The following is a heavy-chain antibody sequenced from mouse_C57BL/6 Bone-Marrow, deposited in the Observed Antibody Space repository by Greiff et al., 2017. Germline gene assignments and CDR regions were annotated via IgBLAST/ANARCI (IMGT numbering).Heavy chain of an antibody. J-gene: IGHJ2*01. CDR2: IYPRSGNT. Sequence: VMLVESGAELARPGASVKLSCKASGYTFTSYGISWVKQRTGQGLEWIGEIYPRSGNTYYNEKFKGKATLTADKSSSTAYMELRSLTSEDSAVYFCARGGGGIFDYWGQGTTLTVSS. CDR3: ARGGGGIFDY. V-gene: IGHV1-81*01. D-gene: IGHD1-1*02. CDR1: GYTFTSYG.